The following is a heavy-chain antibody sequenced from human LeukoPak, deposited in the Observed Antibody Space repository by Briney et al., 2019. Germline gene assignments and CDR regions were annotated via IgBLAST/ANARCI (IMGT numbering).Heavy chain of an antibody. V-gene: IGHV4-34*01. CDR2: INHSGST. D-gene: IGHD6-19*01. J-gene: IGHJ6*02. CDR3: ARERRIAVAGTGVDYYGMDV. CDR1: GGSFSGYY. Sequence: SETLSLTCAVYGGSFSGYYWSWIRQPPGKGLEWIGEINHSGSTNYNPSLKSRVTISVDTSKNQFSLKLSSVTAADTAVYYCARERRIAVAGTGVDYYGMDVWGQGTTVTVSS.